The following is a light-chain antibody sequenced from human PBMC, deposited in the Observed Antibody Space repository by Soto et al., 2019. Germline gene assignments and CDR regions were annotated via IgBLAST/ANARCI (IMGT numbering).Light chain of an antibody. J-gene: IGLJ1*01. CDR3: CSYAGSIPYV. Sequence: QSVLTQAASVSGSPGQSITISCTGTSSVVGSYNLVSWYQQHPGKAPKLMIYEGSKRPSGVSNRFSGSKSGNTASLTISGLQAEDEADYYCCSYAGSIPYVFGTGTKVTVL. CDR1: SSVVGSYNL. V-gene: IGLV2-23*01. CDR2: EGS.